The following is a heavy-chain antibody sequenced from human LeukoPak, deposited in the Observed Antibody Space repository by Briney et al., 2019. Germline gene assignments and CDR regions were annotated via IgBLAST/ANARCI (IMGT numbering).Heavy chain of an antibody. CDR1: GYTFTSYG. CDR2: ISAYNGNT. CDR3: ATDSSYYYDSSASIGWFDP. Sequence: GASVKVSCKASGYTFTSYGISWVRQAPGQGLEWMGWISAYNGNTNYAQKLQGRVTMTTDTSTDTAYMELSSLRSEDTAVYYCATDSSYYYDSSASIGWFDPWGQGTLVTVSS. D-gene: IGHD3-22*01. J-gene: IGHJ5*02. V-gene: IGHV1-18*01.